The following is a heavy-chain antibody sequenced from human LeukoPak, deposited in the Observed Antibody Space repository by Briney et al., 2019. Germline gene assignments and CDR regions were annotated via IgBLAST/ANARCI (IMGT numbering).Heavy chain of an antibody. CDR2: INHSGST. CDR3: ARGADPAFDI. CDR1: GGSFSGYY. J-gene: IGHJ3*02. V-gene: IGHV4-34*01. Sequence: SETLSLTCAVYGGSFSGYYWSWIRQPPGKGLEWIGEINHSGSTNYNLSLKSRVTISVDTSKNQFSLKLSSVTAADTAVYYCARGADPAFDIWGQGTMVTVSS.